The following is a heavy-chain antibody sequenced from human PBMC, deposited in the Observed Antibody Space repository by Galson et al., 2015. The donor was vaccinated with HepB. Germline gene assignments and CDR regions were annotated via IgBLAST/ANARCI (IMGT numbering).Heavy chain of an antibody. J-gene: IGHJ6*02. V-gene: IGHV3-33*08. CDR3: ARDLSTTVVRGVMGDGMDV. CDR2: IWYDGSNL. CDR1: GFSLSTYG. Sequence: SLRLSCAASGFSLSTYGMHWVRQAPGKGLEWVAIIWYDGSNLYYGDSVKGRFTISRDTSKNTLYLQMNGLRAEDTAIYYCARDLSTTVVRGVMGDGMDVWGQGTTVTVSS. D-gene: IGHD3-10*01.